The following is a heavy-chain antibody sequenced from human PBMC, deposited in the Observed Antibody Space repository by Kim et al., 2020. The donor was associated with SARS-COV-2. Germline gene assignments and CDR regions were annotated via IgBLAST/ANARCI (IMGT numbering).Heavy chain of an antibody. CDR3: ARGLGYDSSGYYYYFDY. Sequence: GESLKISCKGSGYSFTSSWITWVRQMPGKGLEWMGTIDPSDSYTNYSTSFQGHVTISADKSISTAYLLWSSLKASDTAMYYCARGLGYDSSGYYYYFDYWGQGTLVTVSS. J-gene: IGHJ4*02. CDR1: GYSFTSSW. V-gene: IGHV5-10-1*01. D-gene: IGHD3-22*01. CDR2: IDPSDSYT.